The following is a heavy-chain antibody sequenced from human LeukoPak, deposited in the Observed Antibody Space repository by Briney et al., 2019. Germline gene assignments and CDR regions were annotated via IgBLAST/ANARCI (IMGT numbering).Heavy chain of an antibody. CDR1: GFTFSSYA. CDR3: AKAPGGIVGY. J-gene: IGHJ4*02. Sequence: PEGSLRLSCAASGFTFSSYAMSWVRQAPGKGLEWVSAISGSAASTYYADSVKGRFTISRDNSKNTLYLQMNSLRAEDTAVYYCAKAPGGIVGYWGQGTLVTVSS. CDR2: ISGSAAST. D-gene: IGHD3-16*01. V-gene: IGHV3-23*01.